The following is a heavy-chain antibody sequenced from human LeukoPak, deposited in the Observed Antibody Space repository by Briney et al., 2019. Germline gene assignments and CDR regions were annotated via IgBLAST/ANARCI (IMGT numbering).Heavy chain of an antibody. Sequence: GGSLRLSCAASGFTFSSYGMHWVRQAPGKGLEWVAVIWYDGTNKYYADSVKGRFTISRDNSKNTLFLQMNSLRAEDTAMYYCARAAYDSSGYLTLWGQGTLVTVSS. D-gene: IGHD3-22*01. J-gene: IGHJ4*02. V-gene: IGHV3-33*01. CDR1: GFTFSSYG. CDR3: ARAAYDSSGYLTL. CDR2: IWYDGTNK.